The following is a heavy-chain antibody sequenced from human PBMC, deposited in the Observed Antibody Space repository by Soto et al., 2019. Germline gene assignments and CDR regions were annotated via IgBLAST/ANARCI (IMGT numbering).Heavy chain of an antibody. V-gene: IGHV1-3*01. D-gene: IGHD2-15*01. J-gene: IGHJ4*02. CDR2: INAGNGNT. CDR3: ARERCSGGSCYGLDY. CDR1: GYTFTSYA. Sequence: GASVKVSCKASGYTFTSYAMHWVRQAPGQRLEWMGWINAGNGNTKYSQKFQGRVTITRDTSASTAYMELSRLRSDDTAVYYCARERCSGGSCYGLDYWGQGTLVTVSS.